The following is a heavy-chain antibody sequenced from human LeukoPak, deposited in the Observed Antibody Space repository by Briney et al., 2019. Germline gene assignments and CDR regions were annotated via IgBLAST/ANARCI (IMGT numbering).Heavy chain of an antibody. J-gene: IGHJ6*04. CDR2: INHSGTT. CDR3: ARGLRLPSRSAPAVPHV. V-gene: IGHV4-34*01. CDR1: GGSFSDYY. Sequence: SETLSLTCAVYGGSFSDYYWNWIRQPPGKGLEWIGEINHSGTTNYNPSLKSRVTISVDTSKNQFSLRLSAVTAADTAVYHCARGLRLPSRSAPAVPHVWAKGTPVTVSA. D-gene: IGHD2-2*01.